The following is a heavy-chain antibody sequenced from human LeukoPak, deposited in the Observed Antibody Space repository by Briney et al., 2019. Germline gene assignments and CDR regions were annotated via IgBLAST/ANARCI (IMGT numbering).Heavy chain of an antibody. Sequence: SETLSLTCSVSGGSIISDYWAWVRQPPGKGLEWIGYIYSSGFTSYNPSLKSRVTLSIDVSKSQFSLKLSSMTAADTAVYYCATETTSDFDYFDYWGQGTLVTVSS. CDR2: IYSSGFT. CDR1: GGSIISDY. J-gene: IGHJ4*02. V-gene: IGHV4-59*01. CDR3: ATETTSDFDYFDY. D-gene: IGHD3/OR15-3a*01.